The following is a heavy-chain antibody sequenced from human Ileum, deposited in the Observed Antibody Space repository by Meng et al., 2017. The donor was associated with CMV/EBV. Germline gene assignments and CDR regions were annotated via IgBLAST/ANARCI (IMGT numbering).Heavy chain of an antibody. CDR1: DESSSSYF. CDR2: IFHGGGT. D-gene: IGHD2-15*01. V-gene: IGHV4-34*01. J-gene: IGHJ4*02. CDR3: ARGTSQAWELLHY. Sequence: QVQLHQWGAGQLTPSDTLSLACGVYDESSSSYFWTWIRQPPGKGLEWIGEIFHGGGTSYNPSLEGRATISVDTSKKQFSLKLSSVTAADTAVYYCARGTSQAWELLHYWGQGTLVTVSS.